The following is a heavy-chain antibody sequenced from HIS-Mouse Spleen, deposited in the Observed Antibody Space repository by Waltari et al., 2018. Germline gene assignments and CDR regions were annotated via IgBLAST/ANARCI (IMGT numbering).Heavy chain of an antibody. Sequence: QLQLQESGPGLVKPSETLSLPCTVSGCSISSSSYDWGWLRQPPGKGLEWIGSIYYSGSTYYNPSLKSRVTISVDTSKNQFSLKLSSVTAADTAVYYCAREIPYSSSWYDWYFDLWGRGTLVTVSS. J-gene: IGHJ2*01. D-gene: IGHD6-13*01. V-gene: IGHV4-39*07. CDR2: IYYSGST. CDR1: GCSISSSSYD. CDR3: AREIPYSSSWYDWYFDL.